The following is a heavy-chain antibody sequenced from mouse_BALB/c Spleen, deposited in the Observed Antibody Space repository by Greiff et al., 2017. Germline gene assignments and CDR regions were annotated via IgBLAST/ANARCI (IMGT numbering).Heavy chain of an antibody. CDR2: IDPANGNT. CDR3: ARGDFDY. V-gene: IGHV14-3*02. J-gene: IGHJ2*01. CDR1: GFNIKDTY. Sequence: EVKVVESGAELVKPGASVKLSCTASGFNIKDTYMHWVKQRPEQGLEWIGRIDPANGNTKYDPKFQGKATITADTSSKTAYLQLSSLTSEDTAVYYCARGDFDYWGQGTTLTVSS.